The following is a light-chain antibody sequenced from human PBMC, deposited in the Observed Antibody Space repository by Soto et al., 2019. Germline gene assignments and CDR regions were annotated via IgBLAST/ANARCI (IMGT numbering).Light chain of an antibody. V-gene: IGLV2-23*02. J-gene: IGLJ3*02. CDR2: EVT. Sequence: SALTQPASVSGSPGQSITISCTGTSSDVGTYNLVSWYQQYPGKAPKVVISEVTKRPSGVSDRFSGSKSGNMASLTISGLQPEDEADYYCRSYAGTGTWVFGGGTKLTVL. CDR3: RSYAGTGTWV. CDR1: SSDVGTYNL.